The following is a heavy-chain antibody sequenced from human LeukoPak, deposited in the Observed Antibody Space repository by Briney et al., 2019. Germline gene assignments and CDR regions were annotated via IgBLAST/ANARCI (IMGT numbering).Heavy chain of an antibody. CDR3: TTDRVTVVRGVAFDI. V-gene: IGHV3-15*01. Sequence: GGSLRLSCAASGFTFSNAWMSWVRQAPGKGLEWVGRIKSKTDGGTTDYAAPVKGRFTISRDDSKNTLYLQMNSLKTEDTAVYYCTTDRVTVVRGVAFDIWGQGTMVTVSS. CDR2: IKSKTDGGTT. D-gene: IGHD3-10*01. J-gene: IGHJ3*02. CDR1: GFTFSNAW.